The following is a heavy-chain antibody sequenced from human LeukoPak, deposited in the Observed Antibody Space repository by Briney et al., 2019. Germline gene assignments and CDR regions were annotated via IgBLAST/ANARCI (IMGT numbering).Heavy chain of an antibody. CDR2: INPSGGST. Sequence: ASVKVSFKASGYTFTRYYMHWVRQAPGQGLEWVGIINPSGGSTSYAQKFHGRVTMNRGTSMSTVYMEVSSLRSEDTAVYYCASDFRVREAFDIWGQGTMVTVSS. CDR3: ASDFRVREAFDI. J-gene: IGHJ3*02. V-gene: IGHV1-46*01. D-gene: IGHD5-24*01. CDR1: GYTFTRYY.